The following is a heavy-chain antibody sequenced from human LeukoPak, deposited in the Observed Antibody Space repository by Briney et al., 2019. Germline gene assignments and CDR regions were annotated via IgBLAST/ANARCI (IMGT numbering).Heavy chain of an antibody. CDR2: ISAYNGNT. Sequence: ASVKVSCKASGYTFTSYGISWVRQAPGQGVEGMGWISAYNGNTNYAKKLQGRVTINTETSTSTAYMELRSLRSDDTAVYYCATWIQLWDCDYWGQGTLVTVSS. J-gene: IGHJ4*02. D-gene: IGHD5-18*01. CDR3: ATWIQLWDCDY. V-gene: IGHV1-18*01. CDR1: GYTFTSYG.